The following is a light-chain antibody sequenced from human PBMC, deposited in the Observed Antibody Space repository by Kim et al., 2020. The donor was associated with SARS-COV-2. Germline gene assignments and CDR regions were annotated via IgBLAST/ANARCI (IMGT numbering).Light chain of an antibody. CDR2: KAS. CDR3: HQYNSYFMLS. J-gene: IGKJ2*01. Sequence: DNQMTQYPYTLSASVGDRVTITCRASQSISSLLAWYQQKPGKAPQLLIYKASSLESGVQSRFCGSGSGTEFTLTISSLQPDDFATYFFHQYNSYFMLSFDQGPKLEI. CDR1: QSISSL. V-gene: IGKV1-5*03.